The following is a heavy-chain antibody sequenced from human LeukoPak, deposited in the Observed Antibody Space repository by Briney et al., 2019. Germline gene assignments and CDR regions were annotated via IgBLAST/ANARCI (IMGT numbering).Heavy chain of an antibody. CDR2: INPNSGGT. J-gene: IGHJ3*02. CDR3: AREGLKSYDSSGYYSDAFDI. CDR1: GYTFTTYY. D-gene: IGHD3-22*01. V-gene: IGHV1-2*06. Sequence: ASVKVSCKASGYTFTTYYMHWVRQAPGQGLEWMGRINPNSGGTNYAQKFQGRVTMTRDTSISTAYMELSRLRSDDTAVYYCAREGLKSYDSSGYYSDAFDIWGQGTMVTVSS.